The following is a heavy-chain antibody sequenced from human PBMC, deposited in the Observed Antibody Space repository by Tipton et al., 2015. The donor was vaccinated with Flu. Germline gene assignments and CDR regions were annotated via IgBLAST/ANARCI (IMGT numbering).Heavy chain of an antibody. J-gene: IGHJ4*02. CDR1: GFTFSSYE. D-gene: IGHD3-10*01. CDR3: AKDRGYPAHFDY. Sequence: SLRLSCAASGFTFSSYEMNWVRQPPGKGLEWVSYISSSGSTIYYADSVKGRFTTSRDNAKNSLYLQMNSLRAEDTAVYYCAKDRGYPAHFDYWGQGTLVTVSS. V-gene: IGHV3-48*03. CDR2: ISSSGSTI.